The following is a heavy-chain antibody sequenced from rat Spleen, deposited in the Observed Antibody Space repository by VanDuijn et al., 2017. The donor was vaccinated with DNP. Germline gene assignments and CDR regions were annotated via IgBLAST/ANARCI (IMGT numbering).Heavy chain of an antibody. CDR3: ATGVYGGYADWFAY. CDR1: GFTFSKYG. Sequence: EVQLVESGGGLVQPGRSLKLSCAASGFTFSKYGMAWVRQAPTQGLEWVASISTNGGNSYYRDSVKGRFTISRDNAKNTQYLQMDSLRSEDTATYYGATGVYGGYADWFAYWGQGTLVTVSS. CDR2: ISTNGGNS. V-gene: IGHV5S13*01. J-gene: IGHJ3*01. D-gene: IGHD1-11*01.